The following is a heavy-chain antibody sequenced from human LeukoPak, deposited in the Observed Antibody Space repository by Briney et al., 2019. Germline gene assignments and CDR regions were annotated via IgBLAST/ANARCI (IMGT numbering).Heavy chain of an antibody. V-gene: IGHV3-74*01. Sequence: GGSLRLSCAASGFTFSTSWMSWVRQAPGKGLVWVSRISSDGSSTSYADSVKGRFTISRDNAKNTLHLQMNRLRDEDTAVYYCARVSVCSSTSCYSVFDYLGQGTLVTVSS. J-gene: IGHJ4*02. D-gene: IGHD2-2*01. CDR2: ISSDGSST. CDR1: GFTFSTSW. CDR3: ARVSVCSSTSCYSVFDY.